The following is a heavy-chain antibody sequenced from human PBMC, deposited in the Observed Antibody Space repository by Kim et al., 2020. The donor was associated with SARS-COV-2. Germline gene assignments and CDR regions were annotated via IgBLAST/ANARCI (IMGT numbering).Heavy chain of an antibody. V-gene: IGHV4-39*01. CDR3: ARKFGTYYYDSSGYGDFDY. Sequence: SETLSLTCTVSGGSISSSSYYWGWIRQPPGKGLEWIGSIYYSGSTYYNPSLKSRVTISVYTSKNQFSLKLSSVTAADTAVYYCARKFGTYYYDSSGYGDFDYWGQGTLVTVSS. CDR2: IYYSGST. D-gene: IGHD3-22*01. J-gene: IGHJ4*02. CDR1: GGSISSSSYY.